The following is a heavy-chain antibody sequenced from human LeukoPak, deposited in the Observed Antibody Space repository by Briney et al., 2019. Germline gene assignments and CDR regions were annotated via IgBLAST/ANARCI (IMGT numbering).Heavy chain of an antibody. CDR3: ARSPITIFGVNPDTPPFDY. D-gene: IGHD3-3*01. CDR1: GYTFTGYY. J-gene: IGHJ4*02. CDR2: ISAYNGNT. V-gene: IGHV1-18*04. Sequence: GAPVKVSCKASGYTFTGYYMHWVRQAPGQGLEWMGWISAYNGNTNYAQKLQGRVTMTTDTSTSTAYMELRSLRSDDTAVYYCARSPITIFGVNPDTPPFDYWGQGTLVTVSS.